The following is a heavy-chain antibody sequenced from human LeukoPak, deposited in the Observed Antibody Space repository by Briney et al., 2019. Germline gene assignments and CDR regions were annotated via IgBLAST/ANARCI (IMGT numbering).Heavy chain of an antibody. V-gene: IGHV3-30*03. J-gene: IGHJ4*02. D-gene: IGHD5-24*01. Sequence: PGRSLRLSCAASGFTFSNYGMYWVRQAPGKGLEWVAVISYDGSNKYYADSVKGRFTISRDNSKNTLYLQMNSLGAEDTAVYYCARGDGYNFFDSWGQGTLVTVSS. CDR2: ISYDGSNK. CDR3: ARGDGYNFFDS. CDR1: GFTFSNYG.